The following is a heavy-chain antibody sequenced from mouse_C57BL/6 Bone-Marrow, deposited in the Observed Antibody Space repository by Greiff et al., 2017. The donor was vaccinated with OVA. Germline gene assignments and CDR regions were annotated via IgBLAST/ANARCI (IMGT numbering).Heavy chain of an antibody. CDR3: ARYWDYLDY. Sequence: EVKLMESGGGLVQPGGSLSLSCAASGFTFTDYYMSWVRQPPGKALEWLGCIRNKANGSTTEYSAAVKGRFTISRDNSQSILYLQMNALRAEDSATYYCARYWDYLDYWGQGTTLTVSS. J-gene: IGHJ2*01. CDR1: GFTFTDYY. D-gene: IGHD4-1*01. V-gene: IGHV7-3*01. CDR2: IRNKANGSTT.